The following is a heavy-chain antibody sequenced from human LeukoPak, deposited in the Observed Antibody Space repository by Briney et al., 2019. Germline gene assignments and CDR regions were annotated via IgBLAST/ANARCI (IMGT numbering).Heavy chain of an antibody. Sequence: KSSETLSLTCTVSGGSIILYYWSWIRQPPGKGLEWIGYIYYSGSTNFNPSLKSRVTISVDTFKNQFSLKLRSVTAADTAVYYCGRHSDPRSSSWGTWFDPWGQGCLVTVSS. D-gene: IGHD2-2*01. CDR2: IYYSGST. CDR3: GRHSDPRSSSWGTWFDP. V-gene: IGHV4-59*08. J-gene: IGHJ5*02. CDR1: GGSIILYY.